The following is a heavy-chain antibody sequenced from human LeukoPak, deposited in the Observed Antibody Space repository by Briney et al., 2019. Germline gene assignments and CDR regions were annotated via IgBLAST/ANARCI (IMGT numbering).Heavy chain of an antibody. CDR3: ARLRDKYYYDSSGAD. J-gene: IGHJ4*02. Sequence: ASVKVSCKASGGTFSSYAISWVRQAPGQGLEWMGRIIPILGIANYAQKFQGRVTITADKSTSTAYMELGSLRSEDTAVYYCARLRDKYYYDSSGADWGQGTLVTVSS. CDR1: GGTFSSYA. V-gene: IGHV1-69*04. D-gene: IGHD3-22*01. CDR2: IIPILGIA.